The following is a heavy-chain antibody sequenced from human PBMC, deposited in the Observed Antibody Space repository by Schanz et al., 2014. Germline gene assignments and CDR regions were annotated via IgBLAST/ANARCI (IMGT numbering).Heavy chain of an antibody. CDR1: GGSISSYY. V-gene: IGHV4-4*07. CDR3: ATWRGDDSGGHGQFDY. Sequence: QVQLQESGPGLVKPSETLSLTYTVSGGSISSYYWNWIRQPAGKGLEWIGRISTSGSTNYNPSLRSRVSMSIGTSKTPFSLRLSSLTAADTAVYYCATWRGDDSGGHGQFDYWGQGALVTVSS. J-gene: IGHJ4*02. CDR2: ISTSGST. D-gene: IGHD3-22*01.